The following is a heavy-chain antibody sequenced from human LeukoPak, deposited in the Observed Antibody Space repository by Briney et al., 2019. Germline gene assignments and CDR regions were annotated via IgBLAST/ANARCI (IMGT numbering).Heavy chain of an antibody. CDR1: GFTFRSNE. J-gene: IGHJ4*02. Sequence: GGSLRLSCAAPGFTFRSNETDWVGQGPGKGLEWDSYICISGSIIYDGDTVKSRFTSSRDNAKNSLYLQMNSLRDEDTAVYYCAMIGGWADYWGQGTLVTVSS. D-gene: IGHD3-22*01. CDR3: AMIGGWADY. V-gene: IGHV3-48*03. CDR2: ICISGSII.